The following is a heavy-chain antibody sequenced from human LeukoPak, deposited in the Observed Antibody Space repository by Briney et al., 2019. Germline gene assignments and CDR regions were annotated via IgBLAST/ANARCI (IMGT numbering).Heavy chain of an antibody. V-gene: IGHV3-48*04. CDR2: ISSSSSTI. CDR1: GFTFSSYS. D-gene: IGHD3-22*01. J-gene: IGHJ4*02. Sequence: GGSLRLSCAASGFTFSSYSMNWVRQAPGKGLKWVSYISSSSSTIYYADSVKGRFTISRDNAKNSLYLQMNSLRAEDTAVYYCARASTSGYSGVDYWGQGTLVTVS. CDR3: ARASTSGYSGVDY.